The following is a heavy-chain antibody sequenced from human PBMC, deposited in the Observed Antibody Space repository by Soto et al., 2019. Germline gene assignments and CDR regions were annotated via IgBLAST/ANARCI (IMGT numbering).Heavy chain of an antibody. V-gene: IGHV1-18*01. J-gene: IGHJ6*02. Sequence: ASVKVSCKASGYTFTRSGISWVRQAPGQENEWKGWISTYNSDTNYAQTSQGRVTMNTDTSTSTVHMEVRSLRSDDTAVYYCARDRGYPLDIVLVPAAHYYYYGMDVWGQGTTVTVSS. CDR3: ARDRGYPLDIVLVPAAHYYYYGMDV. CDR2: ISTYNSDT. CDR1: GYTFTRSG. D-gene: IGHD2-2*01.